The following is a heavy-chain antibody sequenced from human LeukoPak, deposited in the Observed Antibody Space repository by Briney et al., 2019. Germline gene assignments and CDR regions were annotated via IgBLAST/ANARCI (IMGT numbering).Heavy chain of an antibody. CDR3: ARDRRTRGQYSSGWYPYFDY. CDR2: IGSSGSYI. CDR1: GFTFSSYH. V-gene: IGHV3-21*01. D-gene: IGHD6-19*01. J-gene: IGHJ4*02. Sequence: PGGSLRLSCEVSGFTFSSYHMNWVRQAPGEGLEWVSSIGSSGSYIYYADSLTGRFTISRDNAKNSLYLQMNSLRAEDTAVYYCARDRRTRGQYSSGWYPYFDYWGQGTLVTVSS.